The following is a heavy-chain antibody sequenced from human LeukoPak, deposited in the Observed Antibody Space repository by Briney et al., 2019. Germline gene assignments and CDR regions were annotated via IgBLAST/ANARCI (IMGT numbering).Heavy chain of an antibody. V-gene: IGHV4-39*01. Sequence: PSETLSLTCTVSGGSVSSRHYYWGWIRQPPGKGLEWIGSVYYSGNTYYNPSLKSRVTISVDTSKNQFSLKLSSVTAADTAVYYCARLEVISVADSSIGTIDYWGQGTLVTVSS. CDR1: GGSVSSRHYY. CDR3: ARLEVISVADSSIGTIDY. J-gene: IGHJ4*02. D-gene: IGHD6-19*01. CDR2: VYYSGNT.